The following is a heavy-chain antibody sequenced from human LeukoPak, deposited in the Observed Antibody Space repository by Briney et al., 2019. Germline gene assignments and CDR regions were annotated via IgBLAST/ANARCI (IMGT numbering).Heavy chain of an antibody. V-gene: IGHV4-59*05. CDR2: IYYSGST. J-gene: IGHJ4*02. Sequence: SETLSLTCTVSGGSISSYYWSWIRQPPGKGLEWIGSIYYSGSTYYNPSLKSRVTISVDTSKNQFSLKLSSVTAADTAVYYCARARPDCGGDCYSGFDYWGQGTLVTVSS. CDR1: GGSISSYY. D-gene: IGHD2-21*02. CDR3: ARARPDCGGDCYSGFDY.